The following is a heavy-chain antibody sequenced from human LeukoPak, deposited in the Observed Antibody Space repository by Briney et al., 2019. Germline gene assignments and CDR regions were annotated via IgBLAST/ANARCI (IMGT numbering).Heavy chain of an antibody. Sequence: ASVKVSCKASGYTFTSYYMHWVRQAPGQGLEWMGIINPSGGSTSYAQKFQGRVNMTRDTSTSTVYMELSSLRSEDTAVYYCAIDSRIVVVSQDAFDIWGQGTMVTVSS. V-gene: IGHV1-46*01. CDR2: INPSGGST. CDR1: GYTFTSYY. CDR3: AIDSRIVVVSQDAFDI. J-gene: IGHJ3*02. D-gene: IGHD3-22*01.